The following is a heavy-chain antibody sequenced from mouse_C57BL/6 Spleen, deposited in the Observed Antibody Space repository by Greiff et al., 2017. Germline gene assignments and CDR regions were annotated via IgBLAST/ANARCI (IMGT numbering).Heavy chain of an antibody. D-gene: IGHD1-1*01. J-gene: IGHJ4*01. V-gene: IGHV1-82*01. Sequence: QVQLQQSGPELVKPGASVKISCKASGYAFSSSWMNWVKQRPGKGLEWIGRIYPGDGDTNYNGKFKGKATLTADKSSSTAYMQRSSLTSEDSAVYFCARSTTGAPYYYAMDYWGQGTSVTVSS. CDR3: ARSTTGAPYYYAMDY. CDR2: IYPGDGDT. CDR1: GYAFSSSW.